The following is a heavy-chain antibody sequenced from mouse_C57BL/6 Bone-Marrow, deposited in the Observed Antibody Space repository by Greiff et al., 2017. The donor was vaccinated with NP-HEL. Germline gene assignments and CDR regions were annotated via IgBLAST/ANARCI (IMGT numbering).Heavy chain of an antibody. CDR3: ARVHYYGSSSFAY. CDR1: GYTFTDYN. D-gene: IGHD1-1*01. J-gene: IGHJ3*01. Sequence: EVQLQQSGPELVKPGASVKIPCKASGYTFTDYNMDWVKQSHGKSLEWIGDINPNNGGTIYNQKFKGKATLTVDKSSSTAYMELRSLTSEDTAVYYCARVHYYGSSSFAYWGQGTLVTVSA. CDR2: INPNNGGT. V-gene: IGHV1-18*01.